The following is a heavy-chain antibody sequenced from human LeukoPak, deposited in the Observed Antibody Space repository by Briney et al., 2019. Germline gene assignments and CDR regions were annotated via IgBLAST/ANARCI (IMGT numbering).Heavy chain of an antibody. J-gene: IGHJ4*02. Sequence: ASVKVSCKASGYTFTSYGISWVRQAPRQGLEWMGSINAYNGNTNYAQKVQGRVTMTTDTSTSTAYLELRSLISDDTAVYYCARDRSDSADYVLPDYWGQGTLVTVSS. CDR2: INAYNGNT. D-gene: IGHD4-17*01. CDR1: GYTFTSYG. V-gene: IGHV1-18*01. CDR3: ARDRSDSADYVLPDY.